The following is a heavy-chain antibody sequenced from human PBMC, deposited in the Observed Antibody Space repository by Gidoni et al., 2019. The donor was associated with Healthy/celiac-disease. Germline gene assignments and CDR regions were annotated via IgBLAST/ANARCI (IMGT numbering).Heavy chain of an antibody. J-gene: IGHJ4*02. CDR1: GLTFSNAW. D-gene: IGHD4-17*01. Sequence: EVQLVESGGGLVKPGGCLRLAWAASGLTFSNAWMSWVRQAPGKGLGWVGRIKSKTDGGTTDYAAPVKGRFTISRDDSKNTLYLQMTSLKTEDTAVYYCTTAPYDYGDAWGQGTLVTVSS. V-gene: IGHV3-15*01. CDR3: TTAPYDYGDA. CDR2: IKSKTDGGTT.